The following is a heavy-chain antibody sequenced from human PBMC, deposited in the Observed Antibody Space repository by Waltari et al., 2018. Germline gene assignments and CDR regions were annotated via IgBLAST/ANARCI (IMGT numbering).Heavy chain of an antibody. Sequence: EVQLVESGGGLVQPGGSLRLSCAASGFTFSSYEMNWVRQAPGKGLEWVSYISSSGSTIYYADSVKGRFTISRDNAKNSLYLQMNRLRAEDTAVYYCARGHVLLWFGELSYFDYWGQGTLVTVSS. D-gene: IGHD3-10*01. CDR2: ISSSGSTI. CDR3: ARGHVLLWFGELSYFDY. V-gene: IGHV3-48*03. J-gene: IGHJ4*02. CDR1: GFTFSSYE.